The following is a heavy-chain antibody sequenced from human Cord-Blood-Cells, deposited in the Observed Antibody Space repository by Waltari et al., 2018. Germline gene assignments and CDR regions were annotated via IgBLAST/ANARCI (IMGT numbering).Heavy chain of an antibody. Sequence: QVQLQQSGPGLVKPSQTLSLTCAISGDSVSSHSAAWNWLRQSPSRGLEWLGRTYYRSKWYNDYAVSVKSRITINPDTSKNQFSLQLNSVTPEDTAVYYCARDREAAAGTRTDAFDIWGQGTMVTVSS. V-gene: IGHV6-1*01. CDR3: ARDREAAAGTRTDAFDI. CDR2: TYYRSKWYN. J-gene: IGHJ3*02. D-gene: IGHD6-13*01. CDR1: GDSVSSHSAA.